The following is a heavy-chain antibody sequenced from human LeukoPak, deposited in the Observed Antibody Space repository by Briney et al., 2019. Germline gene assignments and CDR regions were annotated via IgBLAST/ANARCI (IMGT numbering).Heavy chain of an antibody. CDR3: ARRGYYYDSSGYPKPHFDY. J-gene: IGHJ4*02. Sequence: GGSLRLSCAASGFTFSSYAMHWVRQAPGKGLEWVAVISYDGSNKYYADSVKGRFTISRDNSKNTLYLQMNSLRAEDTAVYYCARRGYYYDSSGYPKPHFDYWGQGTLVTVSS. CDR2: ISYDGSNK. V-gene: IGHV3-30-3*01. CDR1: GFTFSSYA. D-gene: IGHD3-22*01.